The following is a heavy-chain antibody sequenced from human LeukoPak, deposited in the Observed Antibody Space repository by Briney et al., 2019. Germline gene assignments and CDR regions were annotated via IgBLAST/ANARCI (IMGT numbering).Heavy chain of an antibody. V-gene: IGHV4-59*12. J-gene: IGHJ4*02. CDR3: ARGPPPDFDC. CDR1: GDSITNYY. CDR2: VYYSGTT. Sequence: SETLSLTCTVSGDSITNYYWSWIRQPPGKGLEWIGYVYYSGTTNYNPSLESRVTMSVDTSKNQFSLKLSSVTAADTAVYYCARGPPPDFDCWGQGTLVTVSS.